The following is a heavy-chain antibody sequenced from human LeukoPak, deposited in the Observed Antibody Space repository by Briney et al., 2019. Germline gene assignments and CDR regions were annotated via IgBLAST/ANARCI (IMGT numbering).Heavy chain of an antibody. CDR2: IVAGSGNT. J-gene: IGHJ4*02. D-gene: IGHD3-3*01. Sequence: SVKVSCKASGFTFTSSAVQWVRQARGQRLEWIGWIVAGSGNTNYAQKFQERVTITRDMSTSTAYMELSSLRSEDTAVYYCAAIYDFWSGYYLFDYWGQGTLVTVSS. V-gene: IGHV1-58*01. CDR3: AAIYDFWSGYYLFDY. CDR1: GFTFTSSA.